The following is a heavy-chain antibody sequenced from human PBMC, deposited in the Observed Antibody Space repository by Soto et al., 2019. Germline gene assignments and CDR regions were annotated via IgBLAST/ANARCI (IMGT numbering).Heavy chain of an antibody. CDR3: ASQSSEWLLFAS. CDR2: ISSSSSTI. CDR1: GFTFSSYS. D-gene: IGHD5-12*01. V-gene: IGHV3-48*01. Sequence: EVQLVESGGGLVQPGGSLRLSCAASGFTFSSYSMNWVRQAPWKGLEWVSYISSSSSTIYYADSVKGRFTISRDNAKNSLYPQMNSLRAEDTAVYYCASQSSEWLLFASWGQGTLATVSS. J-gene: IGHJ4*02.